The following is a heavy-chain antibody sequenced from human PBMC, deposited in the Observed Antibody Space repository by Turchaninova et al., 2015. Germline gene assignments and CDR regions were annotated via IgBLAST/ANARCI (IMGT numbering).Heavy chain of an antibody. J-gene: IGHJ4*02. V-gene: IGHV2-70*15. CDR1: GFSLNTRGMC. D-gene: IGHD3-22*01. CDR2: IDWDDDT. CDR3: TRTLPSGYDDY. Sequence: QVTLRDSGPALVKPTQTLTLSWTFPGFSLNTRGMCVSGSRQPPGKALEWLERIDWDDDTYYSTALKTRLTISKDTSKNQVVLTMTNMDPVDTATYYCTRTLPSGYDDYWGQGTLVTVSS.